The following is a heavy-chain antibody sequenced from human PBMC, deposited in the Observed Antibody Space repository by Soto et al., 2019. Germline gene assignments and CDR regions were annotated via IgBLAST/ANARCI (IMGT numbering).Heavy chain of an antibody. D-gene: IGHD2-15*01. CDR3: ARTYCSGGSCYSVFAGYYYGMDV. J-gene: IGHJ6*02. V-gene: IGHV3-21*01. CDR2: ISSSSSYI. Sequence: LRLSCAASGFTFSSYSMNWVRQAPGKGLEWVSSISSSSSYIYYAGSVKGRFTISRDNAKNSLYLQMNSLRAEDTAVYYCARTYCSGGSCYSVFAGYYYGMDVWGQGTTVTVSS. CDR1: GFTFSSYS.